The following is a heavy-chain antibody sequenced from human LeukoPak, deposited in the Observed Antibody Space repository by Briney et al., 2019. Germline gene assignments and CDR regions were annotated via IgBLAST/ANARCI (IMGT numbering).Heavy chain of an antibody. D-gene: IGHD2-21*02. V-gene: IGHV1-18*01. Sequence: GASVKVSCKASGGTFSSYAISWVRQAPGQGLEWMGWISAYNGNTNYAQKLQGRVTMTTDTSTSTAYMELRSLRSDDTAVYYCAREDYCGGDCYTFDYWGQGTLVTVSS. CDR3: AREDYCGGDCYTFDY. CDR1: GGTFSSYA. CDR2: ISAYNGNT. J-gene: IGHJ4*02.